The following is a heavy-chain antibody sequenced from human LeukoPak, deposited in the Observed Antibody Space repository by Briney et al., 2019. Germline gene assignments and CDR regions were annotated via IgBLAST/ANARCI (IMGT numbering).Heavy chain of an antibody. CDR3: AREPQDYDFWSGNDRVPNYYFDY. J-gene: IGHJ4*02. CDR2: IIPILGIA. D-gene: IGHD3-3*01. Sequence: GSSVKVSCKASGGTFSSYAISWVRQAPGQGLEWMGRIIPILGIANYAQKFQGRVTITADKSTSTAYIELSSLRSEDTAVYYCAREPQDYDFWSGNDRVPNYYFDYWGQGTLVTVSS. CDR1: GGTFSSYA. V-gene: IGHV1-69*04.